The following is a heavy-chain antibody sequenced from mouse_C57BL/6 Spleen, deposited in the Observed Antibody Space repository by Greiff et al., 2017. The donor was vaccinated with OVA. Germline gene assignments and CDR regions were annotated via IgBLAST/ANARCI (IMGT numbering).Heavy chain of an antibody. Sequence: QVQLQQPGAELVKPGASVKLSCKASGYTFTSYWMQWVKQRPGQGLEWIGEIDPSDSYTNYNQKFKGKATLTVDTSSSTAYMQLSSLTSEDSAVYYCERRDITTVDYWGKGTTLTVSS. CDR1: GYTFTSYW. D-gene: IGHD1-1*01. J-gene: IGHJ2*01. CDR3: ERRDITTVDY. V-gene: IGHV1-50*01. CDR2: IDPSDSYT.